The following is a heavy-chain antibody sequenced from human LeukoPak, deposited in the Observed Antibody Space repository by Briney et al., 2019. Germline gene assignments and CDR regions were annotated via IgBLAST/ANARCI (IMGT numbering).Heavy chain of an antibody. CDR1: GGSFSGYY. CDR2: INHSGST. V-gene: IGHV4-34*01. Sequence: SETLSITCAVYGGSFSGYYWSWIRQPPGKGLEWIGEINHSGSTNYNPSLKSRVTISVDTSKNQFSLKLSSVTAADTAVYYCATLSYGHPPLYYYYGMDVWGQGTTVTVSS. CDR3: ATLSYGHPPLYYYYGMDV. J-gene: IGHJ6*02. D-gene: IGHD5-18*01.